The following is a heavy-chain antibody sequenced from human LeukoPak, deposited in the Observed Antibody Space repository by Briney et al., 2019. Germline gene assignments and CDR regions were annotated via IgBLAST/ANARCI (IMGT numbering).Heavy chain of an antibody. V-gene: IGHV1-69*13. CDR3: ARSAGYSSGWLIKQRYGMDV. D-gene: IGHD6-19*01. J-gene: IGHJ6*02. CDR1: GGTFSSYA. Sequence: ASVKVSCKASGGTFSSYAISWVRQAPGQGLEWMGGIIPIFGTANYAQKFQGRVTITADESTSTAYMELSSLRSEDTAVYYCARSAGYSSGWLIKQRYGMDVWGQGTTVTVSS. CDR2: IIPIFGTA.